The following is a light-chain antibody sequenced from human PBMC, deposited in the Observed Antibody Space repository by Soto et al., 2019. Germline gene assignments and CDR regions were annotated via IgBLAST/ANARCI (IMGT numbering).Light chain of an antibody. CDR2: KAS. CDR1: QSISSW. CDR3: QQYESYPMT. J-gene: IGKJ4*01. V-gene: IGKV1-5*03. Sequence: DSQMTQYPSTLSASVGDRVTITCRASQSISSWLAWYQQKPGKAPKLLISKASTLQSGVPPRFSGSGSGTEFTLTISSLQPDDFATYYCQQYESYPMTFGGGTKVDI.